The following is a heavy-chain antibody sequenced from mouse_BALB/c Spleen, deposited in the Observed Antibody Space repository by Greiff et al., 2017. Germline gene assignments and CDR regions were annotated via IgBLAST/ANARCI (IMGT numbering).Heavy chain of an antibody. Sequence: VQLKESGPGLVKPSQSLSLTCTVTGYSITSDYAWNWIRQFPGNKLEWMGYISYSGSTSYNPSLKSRISITRDTSKNQFFLQLNSVTTEDTATYYCAREGDYYGSSYNFDYWGQGTTLTVSS. CDR3: AREGDYYGSSYNFDY. J-gene: IGHJ2*01. CDR2: ISYSGST. V-gene: IGHV3-2*02. D-gene: IGHD1-1*01. CDR1: GYSITSDYA.